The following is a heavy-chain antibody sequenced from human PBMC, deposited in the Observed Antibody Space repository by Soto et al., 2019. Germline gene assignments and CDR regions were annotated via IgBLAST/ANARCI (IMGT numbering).Heavy chain of an antibody. J-gene: IGHJ4*02. V-gene: IGHV2-5*02. D-gene: IGHD4-17*01. CDR1: GFSRTTQGLH. CDR3: VYRDFGDYFFQF. CDR2: IYWDDNE. Sequence: QITLKESGPTLVKPTQTLTLTCTVSGFSRTTQGLHVGWIRQPPGKALEWLALIYWDDNEGYSPSLKNRLTITKETSKSQVVLTLATVDPVDTATYYCVYRDFGDYFFQFWGQGIMVNVSS.